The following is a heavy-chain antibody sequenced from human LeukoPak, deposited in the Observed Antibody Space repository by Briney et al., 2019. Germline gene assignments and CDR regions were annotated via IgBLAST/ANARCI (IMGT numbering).Heavy chain of an antibody. J-gene: IGHJ6*03. D-gene: IGHD3-9*01. V-gene: IGHV3-7*01. Sequence: GGSLRFSCAASGFTLSSYWMSWVRQAPGKGLEWVANIKQDGSEKYYVDSVKGRFTISRDNAKNSLYLQMNSLRAEDTAVYYCARSNVLRYFDWLSGSYYYYYYMDVWGKGTTVTVSS. CDR1: GFTLSSYW. CDR3: ARSNVLRYFDWLSGSYYYYYYMDV. CDR2: IKQDGSEK.